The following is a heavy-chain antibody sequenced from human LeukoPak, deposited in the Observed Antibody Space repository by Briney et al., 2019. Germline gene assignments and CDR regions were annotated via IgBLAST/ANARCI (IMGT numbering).Heavy chain of an antibody. CDR3: ARGVGDPEKDAFDI. CDR1: GGSISSSSYY. D-gene: IGHD3-16*01. J-gene: IGHJ3*02. CDR2: IYYSGST. V-gene: IGHV4-39*07. Sequence: ETLSLTCTVSGGSISSSSYYWGWIRQPPGKGLEWIGSIYYSGSTYYNPSLKSRVTISVDTSKNQFSLKLSSVTAADTAVYYCARGVGDPEKDAFDIWGQGTMVTVSS.